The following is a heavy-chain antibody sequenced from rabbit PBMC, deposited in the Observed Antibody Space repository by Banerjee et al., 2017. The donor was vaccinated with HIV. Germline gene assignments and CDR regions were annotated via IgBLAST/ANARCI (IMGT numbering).Heavy chain of an antibody. CDR1: GFSFSSSYY. CDR2: IYTTSGFT. V-gene: IGHV1S45*01. Sequence: QEQLEESGGDLVKPEGSLTLTCTASGFSFSSSYYMCWVRQAPGKGLEWIACIYTTSGFTYYATWAKGRFTISKTSSTTVTLQMTSLTAADTATYFCARGSTYYYYFNLWGPGTLVTVS. D-gene: IGHD8-1*01. J-gene: IGHJ4*01. CDR3: ARGSTYYYYFNL.